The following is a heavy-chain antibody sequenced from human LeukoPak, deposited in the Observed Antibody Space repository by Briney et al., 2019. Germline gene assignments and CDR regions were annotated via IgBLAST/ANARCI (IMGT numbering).Heavy chain of an antibody. CDR2: INWNGGST. J-gene: IGHJ4*02. CDR3: ARIGDCSGGSCRRNYYDSSGYYLYFDY. CDR1: GFTFDDYG. Sequence: GGSLRLSCAASGFTFDDYGMSWVRQAPGKGLEWVSGINWNGGSTGYADSVKGRFTISRDNAKNSLYLQINSLRAEDTALYYCARIGDCSGGSCRRNYYDSSGYYLYFDYCGQGSLVTVSS. V-gene: IGHV3-20*04. D-gene: IGHD3-22*01.